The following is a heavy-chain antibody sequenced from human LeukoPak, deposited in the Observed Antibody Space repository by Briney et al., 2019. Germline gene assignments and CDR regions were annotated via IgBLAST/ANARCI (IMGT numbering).Heavy chain of an antibody. CDR2: INGDGSRT. D-gene: IGHD2-21*02. CDR1: GFTFSSYW. CDR3: ARDQCGGDCYEYYEYFQH. Sequence: GGSLRLSCAASGFTFSSYWMHWVRQAPGKGLVWLSHINGDGSRTNYADSVEGRFTISRDNAKNTLYLQMNSLRAEDTAVYYCARDQCGGDCYEYYEYFQHWGQGTLVTVSS. J-gene: IGHJ1*01. V-gene: IGHV3-74*01.